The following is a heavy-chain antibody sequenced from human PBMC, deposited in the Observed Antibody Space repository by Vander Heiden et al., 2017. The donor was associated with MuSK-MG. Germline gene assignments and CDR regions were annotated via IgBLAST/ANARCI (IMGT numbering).Heavy chain of an antibody. CDR3: ASELSDSSGYGVY. D-gene: IGHD3-22*01. Sequence: QVQLVQSGAEVKKPGSSVKVSCKASGGTFSRYAISWVRQAPGQGLEWMGRIIPILGIANYEQKFQGRVTITADKSTSTAYMELSSLRSEDTAVYYCASELSDSSGYGVYWGQGTLVTVAS. J-gene: IGHJ4*02. CDR2: IIPILGIA. CDR1: GGTFSRYA. V-gene: IGHV1-69*04.